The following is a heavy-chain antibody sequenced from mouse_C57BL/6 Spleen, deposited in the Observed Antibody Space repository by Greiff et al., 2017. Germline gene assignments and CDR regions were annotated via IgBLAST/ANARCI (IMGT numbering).Heavy chain of an antibody. CDR2: ISTYDGDA. CDR1: GYTFTDYA. D-gene: IGHD1-1*01. Sequence: QVQLQQSGPELVRPGVSVKISCKGSGYTFTDYAMHWVKQSHAQSLEWIGVISTYDGDASCNQKFKDKATMTVDKSSSTAYMELARLTSEDSAGYYCARCGLLRWCDWYFDVWGTGTTVTVSS. V-gene: IGHV1-67*01. CDR3: ARCGLLRWCDWYFDV. J-gene: IGHJ1*03.